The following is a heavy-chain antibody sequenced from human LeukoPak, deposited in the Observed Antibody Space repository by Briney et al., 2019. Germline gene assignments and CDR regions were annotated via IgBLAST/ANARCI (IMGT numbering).Heavy chain of an antibody. J-gene: IGHJ4*02. D-gene: IGHD2-15*01. CDR1: GFTFSSYE. V-gene: IGHV3-21*01. CDR3: ARGYCSGGSCADY. Sequence: KPGGSLRLSCAASGFTFSSYEMNWVHQAPGKGLEWVSSISSSSSYIYYADSVKGRFTISRDNAKNSLYLQVNSLRAEDTAVYYCARGYCSGGSCADYWGQGTLVTVSS. CDR2: ISSSSSYI.